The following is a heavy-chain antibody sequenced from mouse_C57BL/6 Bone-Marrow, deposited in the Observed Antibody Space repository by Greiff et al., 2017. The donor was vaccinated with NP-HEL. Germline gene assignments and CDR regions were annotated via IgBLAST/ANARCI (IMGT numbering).Heavy chain of an antibody. Sequence: VQLQQPGAELVKPGASVKLSCKASGYTFTSYWMHWVKQRPGRGLEWIGRIDPNSGGTKYNEKFKSKATLTVDKPSSTAYMQLSSLTSDDSAVYYCARVWYYGSSPMYYWGQGTSVTFSS. CDR1: GYTFTSYW. CDR2: IDPNSGGT. CDR3: ARVWYYGSSPMYY. D-gene: IGHD1-1*01. V-gene: IGHV1-72*01. J-gene: IGHJ4*01.